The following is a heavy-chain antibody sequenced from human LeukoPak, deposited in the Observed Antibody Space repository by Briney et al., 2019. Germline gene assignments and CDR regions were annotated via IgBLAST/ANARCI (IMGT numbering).Heavy chain of an antibody. Sequence: GGSLRLSCAASGFTFSDYYRSWIRQAPGKGLEWVSYISSSGSTIYYADSVKGRFTISRDNAKNSLYLQMNSLRAEDTAVYYCARRPVSGSDEYYFDSWGQGTLVTVSS. V-gene: IGHV3-11*04. CDR1: GFTFSDYY. J-gene: IGHJ4*02. CDR3: ARRPVSGSDEYYFDS. D-gene: IGHD1-26*01. CDR2: ISSSGSTI.